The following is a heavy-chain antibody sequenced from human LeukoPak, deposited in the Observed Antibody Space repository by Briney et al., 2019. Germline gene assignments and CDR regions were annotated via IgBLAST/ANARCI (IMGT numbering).Heavy chain of an antibody. Sequence: GGSLRLSCASSGFTFSSYSMNWVRQAPGKGLEWVSYISSSSGTIYYADSVKGRFTISRDNAKNSLSLQMNSLRAEDTAVYYCAREGHCSTTSCALDAIEIWGQGTLVVVSS. V-gene: IGHV3-48*01. CDR2: ISSSSGTI. CDR3: AREGHCSTTSCALDAIEI. D-gene: IGHD2-2*01. CDR1: GFTFSSYS. J-gene: IGHJ3*02.